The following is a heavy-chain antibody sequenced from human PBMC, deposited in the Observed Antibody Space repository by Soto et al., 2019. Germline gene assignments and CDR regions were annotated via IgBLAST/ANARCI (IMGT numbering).Heavy chain of an antibody. CDR2: ISGYNGNT. J-gene: IGHJ5*02. CDR1: GYTFTSYG. D-gene: IGHD1-7*01. Sequence: QVQLVQSGAEVKKPGASVKVSGKASGYTFTSYGISWVRQAPGEGLEWMGRISGYNGNTNYAQKLQGRVTMTTDTSTSTAYMELRSLRSDDTAVYCCARDRGYNWNYGWFDPWGQGTLVTVSS. CDR3: ARDRGYNWNYGWFDP. V-gene: IGHV1-18*01.